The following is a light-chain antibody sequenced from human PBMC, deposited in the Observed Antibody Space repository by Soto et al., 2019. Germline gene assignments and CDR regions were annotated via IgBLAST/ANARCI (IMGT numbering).Light chain of an antibody. Sequence: QAVVTQPPSVSGAPGQRVTISCTGSSSNIGAGYDVHWYQQLPGTAPKLLIYGNSNRPSGVPDRFSGSKSGTSASLAITGLQAEDEADYSCQSYDSSLGDVFGTGTKLTVL. V-gene: IGLV1-40*01. J-gene: IGLJ1*01. CDR3: QSYDSSLGDV. CDR2: GNS. CDR1: SSNIGAGYD.